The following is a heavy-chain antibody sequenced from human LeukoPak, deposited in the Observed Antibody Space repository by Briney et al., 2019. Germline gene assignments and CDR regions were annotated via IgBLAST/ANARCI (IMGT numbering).Heavy chain of an antibody. CDR2: INHSGST. CDR3: ARRRLVGANALDY. J-gene: IGHJ4*02. V-gene: IGHV4-34*01. D-gene: IGHD1-26*01. CDR1: GGSFRGYY. Sequence: SETLSLTCAVYGGSFRGYYWSWIRQPPGKGLEWIGEINHSGSTNYNPSLKSRVTISVDTSKNQFSLKLSSVTAADTAVYYCARRRLVGANALDYWGQGTLVTVSS.